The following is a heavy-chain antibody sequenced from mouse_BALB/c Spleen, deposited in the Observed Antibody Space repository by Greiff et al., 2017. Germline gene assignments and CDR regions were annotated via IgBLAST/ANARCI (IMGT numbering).Heavy chain of an antibody. Sequence: EVKLVESGGGLVQPGGSRKLSCAASGFTFSSFGLNWVRQVPEQGLEWVAYISSGSSTIYYADTVKVRFTIARDNPKNTLYLQMTSLKAEETAMFYCASWYGRRNAMDDGGQGTSVTGCS. CDR2: ISSGSSTI. CDR3: ASWYGRRNAMDD. V-gene: IGHV5-17*02. D-gene: IGHD2-10*02. J-gene: IGHJ4*01. CDR1: GFTFSSFG.